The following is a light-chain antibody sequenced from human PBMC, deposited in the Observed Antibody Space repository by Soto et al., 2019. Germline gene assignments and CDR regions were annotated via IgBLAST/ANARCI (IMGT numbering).Light chain of an antibody. CDR1: QSVSSNY. Sequence: ENVLTQSPGTLSLSPGERATLSCRASQSVSSNYLAWYQQKPGQAPRLLIYDASNRATGIPARFSGSGSGTDFTLTISSLEPEDFAVYYCQQRSNWPPLTFGGGTKVEIK. CDR3: QQRSNWPPLT. CDR2: DAS. J-gene: IGKJ4*01. V-gene: IGKV3-11*01.